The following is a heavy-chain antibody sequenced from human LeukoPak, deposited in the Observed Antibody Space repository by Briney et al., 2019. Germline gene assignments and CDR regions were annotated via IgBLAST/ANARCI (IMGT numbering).Heavy chain of an antibody. V-gene: IGHV3-48*03. CDR1: GFTFSRYE. D-gene: IGHD2-15*01. J-gene: IGHJ4*02. CDR3: ARDGGDIVVVVATTKPFDY. CDR2: ISSSGSTI. Sequence: PGGSLRLSCAASGFTFSRYEMNWVRQAPGKGLEWVSYISSSGSTIYYADSVKGRFTISRDNTKDSLYLQMNSLRAEDTAVYYCARDGGDIVVVVATTKPFDYWGQGTLVTVSS.